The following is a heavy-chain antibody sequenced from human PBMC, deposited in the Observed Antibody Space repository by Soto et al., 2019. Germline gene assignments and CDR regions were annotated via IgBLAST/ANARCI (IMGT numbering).Heavy chain of an antibody. D-gene: IGHD3-22*01. V-gene: IGHV1-3*01. CDR2: INAGNGNT. CDR3: ARGPNYYDSSGYQNFDY. CDR1: GYTFTSYA. J-gene: IGHJ4*02. Sequence: GASVKVSCKASGYTFTSYAMHWVRQAPGQRLEWMGWINAGNGNTKYSQKFQGRVTITRDTSASTAYMGLSSLRSEDTAVYYCARGPNYYDSSGYQNFDYWGQGTLVTVSS.